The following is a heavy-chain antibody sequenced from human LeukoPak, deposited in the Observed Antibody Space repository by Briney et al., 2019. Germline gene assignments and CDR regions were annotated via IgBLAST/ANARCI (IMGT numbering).Heavy chain of an antibody. CDR1: GVSISSGGYY. D-gene: IGHD6-19*01. CDR3: ARLHSSGFDRWFDP. CDR2: IYHSGST. J-gene: IGHJ5*02. Sequence: PSETLSLTCTVSGVSISSGGYYWSWIRQPPGKGLEWIGYIYHSGSTYYNPSLKSRVTISVDRSKNQFSLRVSSVTAADTAVYYCARLHSSGFDRWFDPWGQGTLVTVSS. V-gene: IGHV4-30-2*01.